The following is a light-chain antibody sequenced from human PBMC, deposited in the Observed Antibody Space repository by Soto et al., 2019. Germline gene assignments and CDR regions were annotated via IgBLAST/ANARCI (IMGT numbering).Light chain of an antibody. CDR1: RPVRSN. V-gene: IGKV3-15*01. CDR3: QQYNDWLYS. CDR2: GSS. Sequence: EIVMTQSPANMSVSPGERVAVSCRASRPVRSNLAWYQQKPGQPPRLLIYGSSTRATGIPARFSGSGSGTEFTLTVTSLRSADIAVYYCQQYNDWLYSFGQGTKVDIK. J-gene: IGKJ2*03.